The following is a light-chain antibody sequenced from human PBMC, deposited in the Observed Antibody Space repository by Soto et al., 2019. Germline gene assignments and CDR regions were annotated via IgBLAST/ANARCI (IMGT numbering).Light chain of an antibody. CDR1: RGDVGGYNY. CDR3: CSCTGSHSYV. J-gene: IGLJ1*01. CDR2: DVN. Sequence: QSVLTQPRSVSESPGQSVAISCTGTRGDVGGYNYVSWYQQHPGKAPKLMIYDVNKRPSGVPDHFSGSKSGNTASLTISGLQAEDEADYYCCSCTGSHSYVFGTGTKVTVL. V-gene: IGLV2-11*01.